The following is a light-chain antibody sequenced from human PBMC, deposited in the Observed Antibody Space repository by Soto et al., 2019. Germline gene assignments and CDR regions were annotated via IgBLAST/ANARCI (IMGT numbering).Light chain of an antibody. Sequence: EIVMTQSPATLSVSPGERATLSCRASQSVSNNLACYQQKPGQAPRLLIYGASTRPTGIPARFSGSGSGTEFILTISSLQSEDFAVYYCQQYNNWPPLTFGGGTKVEIK. CDR1: QSVSNN. V-gene: IGKV3D-15*01. CDR2: GAS. CDR3: QQYNNWPPLT. J-gene: IGKJ4*01.